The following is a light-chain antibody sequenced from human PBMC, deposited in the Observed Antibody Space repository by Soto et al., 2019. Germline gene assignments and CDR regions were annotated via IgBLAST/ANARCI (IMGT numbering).Light chain of an antibody. CDR3: KQYNNWPRT. V-gene: IGKV3-15*01. Sequence: EIVMTQSPATLSVSPGERATLSCRASQSVSSNLAWYQQKPGQAPRLLIYGASTRATGIPARFSGSGSGTEFTLTISSLQSEDFAVYYRKQYNNWPRTFGQGTKVDIK. J-gene: IGKJ1*01. CDR2: GAS. CDR1: QSVSSN.